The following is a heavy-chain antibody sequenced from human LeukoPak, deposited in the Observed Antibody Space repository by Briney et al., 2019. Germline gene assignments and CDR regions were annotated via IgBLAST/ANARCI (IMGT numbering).Heavy chain of an antibody. D-gene: IGHD3-22*01. CDR1: GYTFTGYY. J-gene: IGHJ4*02. Sequence: ASVTVSFKASGYTFTGYYMHWVRQAPGQGLEWMGWISAYSGNTNYAQKLQGRVTMTTETSTSTAYMELESLRSDDTAVYYCAISQGSYYDTSGYLGGDYWGQGTLVTVSS. CDR2: ISAYSGNT. CDR3: AISQGSYYDTSGYLGGDY. V-gene: IGHV1-18*04.